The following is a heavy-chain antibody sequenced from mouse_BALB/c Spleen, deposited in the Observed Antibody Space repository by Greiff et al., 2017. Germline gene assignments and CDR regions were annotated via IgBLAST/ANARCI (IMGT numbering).Heavy chain of an antibody. J-gene: IGHJ4*01. CDR3: ARMDDEGYAMDY. D-gene: IGHD2-12*01. CDR2: IDPANGNT. CDR1: GFNIKDTY. Sequence: EVQLQQSGAELVKPGASVKLSCTASGFNIKDTYMHWVKQRPEQGLEWIGRIDPANGNTKYDPKFQGKATITADTSSNTAYLQLSSLTSEDTAVYYCARMDDEGYAMDYWGQGTSVTVSS. V-gene: IGHV14-3*02.